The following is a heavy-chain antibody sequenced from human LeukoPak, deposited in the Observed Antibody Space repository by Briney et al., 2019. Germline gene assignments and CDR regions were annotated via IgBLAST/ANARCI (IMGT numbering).Heavy chain of an antibody. D-gene: IGHD5-12*01. V-gene: IGHV1-8*01. Sequence: GASVKVSCKASRYTFTSYDINWVRQATGQGLEWMGWMNPTSGNTGYAQKFQGRVTMTRNTSISTAYMELSSLRSEDTAVYYCARGYSGYSAFDYWGQGTLVTVSS. CDR2: MNPTSGNT. J-gene: IGHJ4*02. CDR3: ARGYSGYSAFDY. CDR1: RYTFTSYD.